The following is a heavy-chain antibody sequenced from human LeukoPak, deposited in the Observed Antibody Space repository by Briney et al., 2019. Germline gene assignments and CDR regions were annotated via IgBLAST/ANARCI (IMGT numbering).Heavy chain of an antibody. CDR2: IRGGGGSA. Sequence: PGGSLRLSCTASGFTFSAYAMMWVRQAPGKGPEWVSAIRGGGGSAFYADSVKGRFTISRDNSKYTLFLQMNSLRAEDTAVYYCARDPSGDYIGAFDMWGPGTTVTVSS. J-gene: IGHJ3*02. D-gene: IGHD4-17*01. V-gene: IGHV3-23*01. CDR3: ARDPSGDYIGAFDM. CDR1: GFTFSAYA.